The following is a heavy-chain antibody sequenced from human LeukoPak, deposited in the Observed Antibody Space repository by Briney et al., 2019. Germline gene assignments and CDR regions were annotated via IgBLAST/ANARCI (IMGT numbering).Heavy chain of an antibody. CDR1: GFSISDNA. CDR2: ISSSSDTI. J-gene: IGHJ4*02. CDR3: AKWGYSNFAN. D-gene: IGHD5-12*01. V-gene: IGHV3-48*01. Sequence: GGSLRLSCAASGFSISDNAMNWVRQAPGKGLEWVSYISSSSDTIYYADSVKGRFTISRDNGKNSVYLQMNSLRAEDTAVYYCAKWGYSNFANWGQGNLVTVSS.